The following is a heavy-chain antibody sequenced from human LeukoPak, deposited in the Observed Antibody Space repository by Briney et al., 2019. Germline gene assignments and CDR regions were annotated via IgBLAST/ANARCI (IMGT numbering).Heavy chain of an antibody. CDR3: ARGGGCSGGSCLFFDY. J-gene: IGHJ4*02. V-gene: IGHV4-34*01. D-gene: IGHD2-15*01. Sequence: SETLSLTCAVYGGSFSGYYWSWIRQPPGKGLEWIGEINHSGSTNYNPSLKSRVTISVDTSKNQFSLKLSSVTAADTAVYYCARGGGCSGGSCLFFDYWGQGTLVTVS. CDR1: GGSFSGYY. CDR2: INHSGST.